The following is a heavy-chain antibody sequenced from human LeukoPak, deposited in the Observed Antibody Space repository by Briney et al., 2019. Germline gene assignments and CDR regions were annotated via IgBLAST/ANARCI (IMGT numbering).Heavy chain of an antibody. V-gene: IGHV4-59*01. CDR1: GGSISSGY. J-gene: IGHJ4*02. D-gene: IGHD3-22*01. CDR2: IYYSGST. Sequence: SQTLSLTCTVSGGSISSGYWSWIRQPPGKGLEWIGYIYYSGSTNYNPSLKSRVTISVDTSKNQFSLKLSSVTAADTAVYYCARDGVNYYDISGYDIWGRGTLVTVSS. CDR3: ARDGVNYYDISGYDI.